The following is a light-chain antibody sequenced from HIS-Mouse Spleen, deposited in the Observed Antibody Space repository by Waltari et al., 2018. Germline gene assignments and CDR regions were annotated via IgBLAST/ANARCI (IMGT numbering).Light chain of an antibody. CDR1: SPNIGAGYD. Sequence: QSVLTQPPSVSGAPGQRVTTSCTGSSPNIGAGYDVAGYHQLPVAAPKLLISGNSNRPSGVPDRFSGSKSGTSASLAITGLQAEDEADYYCQSYDSSLSGFVVFGGGTKLTVL. CDR3: QSYDSSLSGFVV. J-gene: IGLJ2*01. CDR2: GNS. V-gene: IGLV1-40*01.